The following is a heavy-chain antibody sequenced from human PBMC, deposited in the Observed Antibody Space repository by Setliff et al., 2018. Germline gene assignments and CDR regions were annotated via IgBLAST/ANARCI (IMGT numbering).Heavy chain of an antibody. D-gene: IGHD3-3*01. CDR3: ANSPHAFWSGRVFFDY. Sequence: GESLRLSCAASGFSFSSYAMSWVRQAPGQGLEWVSSIIGSGISTYYADSVQGRFTISRDKHKNTLYLQMNSLRVEDTAIYYCANSPHAFWSGRVFFDYWGQGILVTVSS. V-gene: IGHV3-23*01. CDR1: GFSFSSYA. CDR2: IIGSGIST. J-gene: IGHJ4*01.